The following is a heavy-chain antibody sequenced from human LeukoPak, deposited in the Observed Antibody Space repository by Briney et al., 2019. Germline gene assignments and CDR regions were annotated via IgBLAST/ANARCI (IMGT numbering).Heavy chain of an antibody. V-gene: IGHV1-2*02. CDR3: ARAGAAAGIGTDY. J-gene: IGHJ4*02. D-gene: IGHD6-13*01. CDR2: INPNSGGT. Sequence: GASVKVSCKASGYTFTGYYMHWVRQAPGQGLEWMGWINPNSGGTNYAQKFQGRVTMTRDTSISTAYMELSRLRSDDTAVYYCARAGAAAGIGTDYWGQGTLVTVSS. CDR1: GYTFTGYY.